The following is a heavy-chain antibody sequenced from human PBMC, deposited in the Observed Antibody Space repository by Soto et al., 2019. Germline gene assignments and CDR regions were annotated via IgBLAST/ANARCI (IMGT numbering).Heavy chain of an antibody. J-gene: IGHJ6*02. D-gene: IGHD2-21*01. CDR1: GGSISSYY. CDR3: ARDRIGYYGMDV. CDR2: IYYSGST. V-gene: IGHV4-59*01. Sequence: SQTMSVTCTVAGGSISSYYWSWIRQPPGKGLEWIGYIYYSGSTNYNPSLKSRVTISVDTSKNQFSLKLSSVTAADTAVYYSARDRIGYYGMDVWGQGTTVTV.